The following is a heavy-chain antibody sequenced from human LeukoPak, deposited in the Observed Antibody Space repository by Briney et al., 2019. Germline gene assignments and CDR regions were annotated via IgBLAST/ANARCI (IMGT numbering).Heavy chain of an antibody. J-gene: IGHJ5*02. CDR1: GDSVSSNSAA. Sequence: SQTLSLTCAISGDSVSSNSAAWNWIRQSPSRGLEWLGRTYYRSKWYNDYAVSVKSRITINPDTSKNRFSLQLNSVTPEDTAVYYCAKMEDGDYGGWWFDPWGQGTLVTVSS. D-gene: IGHD4-17*01. CDR3: AKMEDGDYGGWWFDP. V-gene: IGHV6-1*01. CDR2: TYYRSKWYN.